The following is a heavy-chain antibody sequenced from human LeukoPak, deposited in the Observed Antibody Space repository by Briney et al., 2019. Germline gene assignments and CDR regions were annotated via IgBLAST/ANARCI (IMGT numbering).Heavy chain of an antibody. V-gene: IGHV3-53*01. J-gene: IGHJ6*03. Sequence: PGGSLRLSCAASGFTVSSNYMSWVRQAPGKGLEWVSVIYGGGSTYYADSVRGRFTISRDNSKNILFLQMNSLRAEDTAVYYCARGTDSYYYYMDVWGRGTTVTVSS. CDR1: GFTVSSNY. D-gene: IGHD2-8*02. CDR2: IYGGGST. CDR3: ARGTDSYYYYMDV.